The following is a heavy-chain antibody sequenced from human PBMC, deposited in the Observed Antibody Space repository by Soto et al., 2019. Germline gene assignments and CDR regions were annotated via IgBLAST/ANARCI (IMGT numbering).Heavy chain of an antibody. V-gene: IGHV1-69-2*01. D-gene: IGHD3-16*01. J-gene: IGHJ4*02. CDR1: GITFSDLH. CDR3: AAVRVSLGSLAFDY. Sequence: EVLLQQSGAEAREPGGVVKMSCAVSGITFSDLHMHWVKQAPGKGLEWVGLVEVENDDRLYAEKYRGRLNINTDTSRHTSDMELTSLASDDTAIYFCAAVRVSLGSLAFDYWGQGTPVTVSA. CDR2: VEVENDDR.